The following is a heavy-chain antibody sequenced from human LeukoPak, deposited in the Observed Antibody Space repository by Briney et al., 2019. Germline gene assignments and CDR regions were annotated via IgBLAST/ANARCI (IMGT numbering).Heavy chain of an antibody. Sequence: PGGSLRLSCAASGFTFSSYSMNWVRQAPGKGLEWVSYISSSSSTIYYADSVKGRFTISRDNAKNSLYLQMNSLRAEDTAVYYCARDRWGFGYWGQGTLVTVSS. CDR2: ISSSSSTI. J-gene: IGHJ4*02. V-gene: IGHV3-48*01. CDR1: GFTFSSYS. D-gene: IGHD5-24*01. CDR3: ARDRWGFGY.